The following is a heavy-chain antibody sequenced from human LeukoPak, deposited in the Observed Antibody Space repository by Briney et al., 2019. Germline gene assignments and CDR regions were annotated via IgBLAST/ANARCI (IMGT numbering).Heavy chain of an antibody. D-gene: IGHD2-8*01. Sequence: PGGSLRLSCAASGFTFSSSAMSWVRQAPGKGLEWVSAISNNGGYTYYADSVQGRFTISRDNSKSTLCLQMNSLRAEDTAVYYCAREKWGFDYWGQGTLVTVSS. V-gene: IGHV3-23*01. CDR3: AREKWGFDY. J-gene: IGHJ4*02. CDR1: GFTFSSSA. CDR2: ISNNGGYT.